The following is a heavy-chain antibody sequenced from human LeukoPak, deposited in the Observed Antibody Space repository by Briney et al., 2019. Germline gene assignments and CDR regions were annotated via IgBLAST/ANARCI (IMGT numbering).Heavy chain of an antibody. J-gene: IGHJ4*02. V-gene: IGHV1-8*01. D-gene: IGHD6-13*01. CDR2: MNPNSGNA. Sequence: ASVKVSCKASGYTFTSYGINWVRQATGQGLEWMGWMNPNSGNAGYAQKFQGRVTMTKNTSISTAYMELSSLRSEDTAVYYCARTNLPGIAPDDYWGQGTLVTVSS. CDR1: GYTFTSYG. CDR3: ARTNLPGIAPDDY.